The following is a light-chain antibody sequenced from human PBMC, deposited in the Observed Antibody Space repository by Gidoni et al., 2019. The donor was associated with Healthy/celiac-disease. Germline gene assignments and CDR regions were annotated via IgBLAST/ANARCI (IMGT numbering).Light chain of an antibody. J-gene: IGKJ4*01. CDR3: QQRSNWPPG. CDR1: QSVSSY. V-gene: IGKV3-11*01. Sequence: IVLTQSQSTLSLSPGARATLSCRASQSVSSYLAWYQQKPGQAPRLLIYDASNRATGLPDRFSGSGSGTDFTLTISSLEPEDFAVYYCQQRSNWPPGFGGGTKVEIK. CDR2: DAS.